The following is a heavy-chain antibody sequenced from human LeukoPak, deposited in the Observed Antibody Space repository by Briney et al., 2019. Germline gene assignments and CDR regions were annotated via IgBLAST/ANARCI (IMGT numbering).Heavy chain of an antibody. CDR2: IYPGDSDT. Sequence: GESLKISCKGSGYSFTSYWIGWVRQMPGKGLEWMAIIYPGDSDTTYSPSFQGHVTISADKSIATVYLQWSSLKASDTAMYYCARARVDTAMADFDYWGQGTLVTVSS. V-gene: IGHV5-51*01. CDR3: ARARVDTAMADFDY. J-gene: IGHJ4*02. D-gene: IGHD5-18*01. CDR1: GYSFTSYW.